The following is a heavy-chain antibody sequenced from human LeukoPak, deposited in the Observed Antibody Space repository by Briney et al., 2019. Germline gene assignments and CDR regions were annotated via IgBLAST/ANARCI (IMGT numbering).Heavy chain of an antibody. CDR1: GGSINSYY. V-gene: IGHV4-4*07. J-gene: IGHJ4*02. CDR2: IYTSGST. Sequence: SETLSLTCTVSGGSINSYYWSWIRQFAGKGLEWIGRIYTSGSTNYNPSLKSRVTMSVDTSKNQFSLKLSSVTAADTAVYYCARGSRVGYYGSGSYLGTSVYYFDYWGQGTLVTVSS. D-gene: IGHD3-10*01. CDR3: ARGSRVGYYGSGSYLGTSVYYFDY.